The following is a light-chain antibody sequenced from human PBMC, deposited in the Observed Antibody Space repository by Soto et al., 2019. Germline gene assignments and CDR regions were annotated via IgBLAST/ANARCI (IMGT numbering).Light chain of an antibody. CDR3: QQRSNWPRT. V-gene: IGKV3-11*01. Sequence: ETVLTQSPATLSLPPRERTTLSCRASQSVSSYLAWYQQKPGQAPRLLIYDASNRATGIPARFSGSGSGTDFTLTISSLEPEDFAVYYCQQRSNWPRTFGQGTKVDIK. J-gene: IGKJ1*01. CDR1: QSVSSY. CDR2: DAS.